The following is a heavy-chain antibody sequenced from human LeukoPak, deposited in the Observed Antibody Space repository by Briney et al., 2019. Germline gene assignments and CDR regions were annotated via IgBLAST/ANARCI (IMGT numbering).Heavy chain of an antibody. CDR2: IRSKAYGGTT. CDR3: TRDCSGGSCWGDAFDI. V-gene: IGHV3-49*04. J-gene: IGHJ3*02. Sequence: QAGRSLSLSCAASGSTFSDYDMHWVRQAPGKGLEWVGFIRSKAYGGTTEYAASVKSRFSISRDDSKSIAYLQMNSLRTEDTAVFYCTRDCSGGSCWGDAFDIWGQGTMVTVSS. D-gene: IGHD2-15*01. CDR1: GSTFSDYD.